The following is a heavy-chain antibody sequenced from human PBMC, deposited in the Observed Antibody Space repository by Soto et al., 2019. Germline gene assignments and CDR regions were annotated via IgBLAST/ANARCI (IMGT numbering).Heavy chain of an antibody. V-gene: IGHV4-59*08. J-gene: IGHJ4*02. D-gene: IGHD3-9*01. CDR1: GGSISSYY. CDR3: ARMVIGYYDILTGYLGPYYFDY. CDR2: IYYSGST. Sequence: QVQLQESGPGLVKPSETLSLTCTVSGGSISSYYWSWIRQPPGKGLEWIGYIYYSGSTNYNPSLKSRVTISVDTSKNQFSLKLSSVTAADTAVYYCARMVIGYYDILTGYLGPYYFDYWGQGTLVTVSS.